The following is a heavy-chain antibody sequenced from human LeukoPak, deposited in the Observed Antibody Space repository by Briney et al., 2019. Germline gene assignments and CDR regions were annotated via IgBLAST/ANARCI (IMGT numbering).Heavy chain of an antibody. Sequence: GGSLRLSCAASGFTFSDYYITWIRQAPGKGLEWVSYISSSGSTIYYADSVKGRFTISRDNARNSPYLQMNSLRVEDTAVYYCARDRGTSSEVFDYWGQGTLVTVSS. D-gene: IGHD2-2*01. CDR3: ARDRGTSSEVFDY. V-gene: IGHV3-11*01. J-gene: IGHJ4*02. CDR2: ISSSGSTI. CDR1: GFTFSDYY.